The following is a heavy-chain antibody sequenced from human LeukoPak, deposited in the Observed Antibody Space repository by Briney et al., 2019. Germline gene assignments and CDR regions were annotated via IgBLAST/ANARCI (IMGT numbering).Heavy chain of an antibody. D-gene: IGHD3-16*02. V-gene: IGHV4-39*01. CDR1: GGSISSSSYY. Sequence: SETLSLTCTVSGGSISSSSYYWGWIRQPPGKGLEWFVSIYYRGSTYYNPSLKSRVTISVDTSKNQFSLKLSSVTAADTAVYYCARGRYYDYVWGSYRYNWFDPSGQGTLVTVSS. J-gene: IGHJ5*02. CDR2: IYYRGST. CDR3: ARGRYYDYVWGSYRYNWFDP.